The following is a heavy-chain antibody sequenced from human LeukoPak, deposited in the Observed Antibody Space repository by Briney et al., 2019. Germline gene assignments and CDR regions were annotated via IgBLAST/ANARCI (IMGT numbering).Heavy chain of an antibody. CDR3: AKDYGGSFDY. D-gene: IGHD2-15*01. CDR1: GFTFSSYW. V-gene: IGHV3-23*01. Sequence: GGSLRLSCAASGFTFSSYWMSWVRQAPGKGLEWVSAISGSGGSTYYADSVKGRFTISRDNSKNTLYVQTNSLRAEDTAVYYCAKDYGGSFDYWGQGTLVTVSS. CDR2: ISGSGGST. J-gene: IGHJ4*02.